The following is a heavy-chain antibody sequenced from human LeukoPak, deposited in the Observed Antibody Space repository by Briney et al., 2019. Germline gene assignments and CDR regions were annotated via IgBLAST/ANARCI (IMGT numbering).Heavy chain of an antibody. J-gene: IGHJ4*02. CDR2: ISSSSSYI. V-gene: IGHV3-21*01. D-gene: IGHD1-7*01. CDR3: ARGRTGTTTRGFDY. Sequence: PGGSLRLSCAASGFTFSSYSMNWVRQAPGKGLEWVSSISSSSSYIYHADSVKGRFTISRDNAKNSLYLQMNSLRAEDTAVYYCARGRTGTTTRGFDYWGQGTLVTVSS. CDR1: GFTFSSYS.